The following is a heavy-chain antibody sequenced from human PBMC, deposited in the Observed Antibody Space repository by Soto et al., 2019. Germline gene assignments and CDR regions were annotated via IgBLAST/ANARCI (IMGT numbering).Heavy chain of an antibody. CDR2: ISHTGTT. J-gene: IGHJ3*01. CDR1: GDSITSGYQ. V-gene: IGHV4-38-2*01. CDR3: ARYDTSGYSVLKAFDF. D-gene: IGHD3-22*01. Sequence: SEPLSLTCAVSGDSITSGYQWGWIRQPPGKGLEWIGHISHTGTTYNNASLRSRVTMSVDTSKNQFSLTLSSVTATDTAVYYCARYDTSGYSVLKAFDFLGQGTMVTVS.